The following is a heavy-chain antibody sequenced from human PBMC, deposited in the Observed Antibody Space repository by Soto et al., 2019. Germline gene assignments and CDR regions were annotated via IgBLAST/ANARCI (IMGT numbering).Heavy chain of an antibody. D-gene: IGHD3-22*01. Sequence: PSETLSLTCTVSGGSISSYYWSWIRQPPGKGLEWIGYIYYSGSTNYNPSLKSRVTISVDTSKNQFSLKLSSVTAADTAVYYCARGGIVEASDYWGQGTLVTVSS. CDR1: GGSISSYY. J-gene: IGHJ4*02. V-gene: IGHV4-59*01. CDR2: IYYSGST. CDR3: ARGGIVEASDY.